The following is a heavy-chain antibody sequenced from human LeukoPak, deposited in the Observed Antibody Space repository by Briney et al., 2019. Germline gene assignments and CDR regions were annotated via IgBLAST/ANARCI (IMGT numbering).Heavy chain of an antibody. CDR1: GFTFSSYW. V-gene: IGHV3-23*01. CDR3: AKGSGYYSRDAFDI. CDR2: TIGSGYNT. Sequence: GGSLRLSCAASGFTFSSYWMSWVRQAPGKGLEWVSATIGSGYNTYYADSVKGRFAISRDSSKNTLYLQMNSLRAEDTAVYYCAKGSGYYSRDAFDIWGQGTMVTVSS. J-gene: IGHJ3*02. D-gene: IGHD3-22*01.